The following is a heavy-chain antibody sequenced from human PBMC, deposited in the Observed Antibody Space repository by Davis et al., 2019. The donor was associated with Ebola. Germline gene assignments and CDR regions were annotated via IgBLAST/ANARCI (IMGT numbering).Heavy chain of an antibody. Sequence: PGGSLRLSCAASGFTFSSYWMSWVRQAPGKGLAWVANIKQDGSEKYYVDSVKGRFTISRDNAKNSLYLQMNSLRAEDTAVYYCARDKHTAMAVVVYYYGMDVWGQGTTVTVSS. CDR3: ARDKHTAMAVVVYYYGMDV. V-gene: IGHV3-7*03. CDR2: IKQDGSEK. CDR1: GFTFSSYW. D-gene: IGHD2-21*01. J-gene: IGHJ6*02.